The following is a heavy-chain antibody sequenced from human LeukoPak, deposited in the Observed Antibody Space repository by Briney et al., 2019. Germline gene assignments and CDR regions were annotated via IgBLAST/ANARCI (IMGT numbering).Heavy chain of an antibody. CDR1: GDSISRYY. J-gene: IGHJ6*03. CDR2: IYYSGST. V-gene: IGHV4-59*01. D-gene: IGHD3-16*01. CDR3: ARATGGYYYYYYMDV. Sequence: SETLSLTCTVSGDSISRYYWSWIRQPPGKGLEWIGYIYYSGSTNYNPSLKSRVTISVDTSKNQFSLKLSTVTAADTAVYYCARATGGYYYYYYMDVWGKGTTVTVSS.